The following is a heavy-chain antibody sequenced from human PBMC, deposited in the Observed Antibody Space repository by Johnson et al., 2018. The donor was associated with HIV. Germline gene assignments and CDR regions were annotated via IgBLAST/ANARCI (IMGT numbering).Heavy chain of an antibody. Sequence: QVQLVESGGGVVQPGGSLRLSCAVSGFTFDDFGMSWVRQAPGKGPEWVALISYDGSNAYYADSVKGRFTVSRDNAKNSLYLQMNSLRAEDTAVYYCARGGWVFDAFDIWGQGTMVTVSS. V-gene: IGHV3-30*03. J-gene: IGHJ3*02. D-gene: IGHD6-13*01. CDR1: GFTFDDFG. CDR2: ISYDGSNA. CDR3: ARGGWVFDAFDI.